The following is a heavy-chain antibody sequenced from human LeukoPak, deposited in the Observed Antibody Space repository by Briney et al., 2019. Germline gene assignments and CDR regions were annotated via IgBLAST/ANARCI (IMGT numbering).Heavy chain of an antibody. J-gene: IGHJ4*02. CDR1: GGSISSYY. CDR2: INHSGST. CDR3: ARGGDSSSCYGDY. Sequence: SGTLSLTCTVPGGSISSYYWSWIRQPPGKGLEWIGEINHSGSTNYNPSLKSRVTISVDTSKNQFSLKLSSVTAADTAVYYCARGGDSSSCYGDYWGQGTLVTVSS. D-gene: IGHD6-13*01. V-gene: IGHV4-34*01.